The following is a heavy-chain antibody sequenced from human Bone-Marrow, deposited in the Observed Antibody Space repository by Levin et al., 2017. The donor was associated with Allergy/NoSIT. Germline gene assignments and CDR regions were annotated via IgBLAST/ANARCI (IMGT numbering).Heavy chain of an antibody. CDR2: SYYRGAT. V-gene: IGHV4-61*01. J-gene: IGHJ6*02. Sequence: SQTLSLTCTVSGGSVSSGSHFWNWIRQSPGKGLEWIGYSYYRGATNYNPSLESRVTISVDTSRNQFSLKLSSMTAADTAVYYCARGGYYSLDVWGQGTTVTVSS. CDR1: GGSVSSGSHF. CDR3: ARGGYYSLDV.